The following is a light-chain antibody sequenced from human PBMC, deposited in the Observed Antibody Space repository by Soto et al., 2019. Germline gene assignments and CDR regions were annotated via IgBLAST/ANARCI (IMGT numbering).Light chain of an antibody. CDR3: QQYDSVPYT. CDR1: QDITKS. V-gene: IGKV1-33*01. J-gene: IGKJ2*01. CDR2: IAS. Sequence: DIQMTQSPSSMSASVGDRVTITCQATQDITKSLNWYQQKPGKAPKLLIYIASNLERGVPSRFSGSGSGTHFSLTISSLQPEDFATYFCQQYDSVPYTFGQGTKVDIK.